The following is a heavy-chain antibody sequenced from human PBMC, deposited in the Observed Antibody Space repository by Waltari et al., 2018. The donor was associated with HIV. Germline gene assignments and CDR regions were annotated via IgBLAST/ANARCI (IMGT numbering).Heavy chain of an antibody. Sequence: QVQLVQSGAEVKKPGASVKVSCKASGYTFTGSYMHWVRQAPGQGLEWRGRINPNSGGKNYAQKVQGRVTMTRDTSISTAYMELSRLRSDDTAGYYCARVSNTMIVVVTPDAFDIWGQGTMVTVSS. V-gene: IGHV1-2*06. J-gene: IGHJ3*02. CDR3: ARVSNTMIVVVTPDAFDI. CDR2: INPNSGGK. CDR1: GYTFTGSY. D-gene: IGHD3-22*01.